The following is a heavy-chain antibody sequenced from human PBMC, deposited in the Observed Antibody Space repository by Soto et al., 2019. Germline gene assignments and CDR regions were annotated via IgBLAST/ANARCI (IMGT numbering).Heavy chain of an antibody. CDR3: AREGYDILTGYYNVGDY. CDR2: IIPILGIA. Sequence: QVPLVQSGAEVKKPGSSVKVSCKASGGTFSSYTISWVRQAPGQGLEWMGRIIPILGIANYAQKFQGRVTITADKSTSTAYMELSSLRSEDTAVYYCAREGYDILTGYYNVGDYWGQGTLVTVSS. D-gene: IGHD3-9*01. J-gene: IGHJ4*02. CDR1: GGTFSSYT. V-gene: IGHV1-69*08.